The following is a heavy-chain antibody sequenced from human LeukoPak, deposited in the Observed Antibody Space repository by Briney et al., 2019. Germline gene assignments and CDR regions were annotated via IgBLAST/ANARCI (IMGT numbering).Heavy chain of an antibody. Sequence: ASVKVSCKASGYTFTGYYMHWVRQAPGQGLEWMGWINPNSGGTNYAQKFQGRVTMTRDTSISTAYMELSRLRSDDTAVYYCARDRNYDFLFDYWGQGTLVTVSP. CDR1: GYTFTGYY. CDR3: ARDRNYDFLFDY. CDR2: INPNSGGT. V-gene: IGHV1-2*02. J-gene: IGHJ4*02. D-gene: IGHD3-3*01.